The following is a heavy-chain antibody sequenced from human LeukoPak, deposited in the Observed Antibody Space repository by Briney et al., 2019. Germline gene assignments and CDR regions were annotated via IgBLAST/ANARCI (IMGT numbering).Heavy chain of an antibody. D-gene: IGHD3-22*01. CDR2: ISSSSSTI. CDR1: GFTFSSYS. V-gene: IGHV3-48*01. Sequence: GGSLRLSCAASGFTFSSYSMNWVRQAPGKGLEWVSYISSSSSTIYYAGSVKGRFTISRDNAKNSLYLQMNSLRAEDTAVYYCARTVSGFDAFDIWGQGTMVTVSS. CDR3: ARTVSGFDAFDI. J-gene: IGHJ3*02.